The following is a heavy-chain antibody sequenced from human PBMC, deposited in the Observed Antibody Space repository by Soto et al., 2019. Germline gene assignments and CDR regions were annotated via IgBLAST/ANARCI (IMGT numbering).Heavy chain of an antibody. CDR1: GVTFSSYA. V-gene: IGHV3-23*01. CDR2: ISGSDGST. D-gene: IGHD3-16*02. CDR3: AKDRIGRVISPFDC. Sequence: EVQLLESGGGLVQPGGSLRLSCAASGVTFSSYAMSWVSQAPGKGLEWVSTISGSDGSTYFADSVKGRFTISRDNSKTTLDLQMNSLRAEDTAVYYCAKDRIGRVISPFDCWGQGTLVTVSS. J-gene: IGHJ4*02.